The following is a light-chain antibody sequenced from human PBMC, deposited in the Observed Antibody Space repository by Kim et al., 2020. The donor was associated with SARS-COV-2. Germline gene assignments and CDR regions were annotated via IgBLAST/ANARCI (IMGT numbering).Light chain of an antibody. CDR2: GAS. Sequence: PGGATTLTNRASHPVSSNYLAWYQPRPGQAPRLLIHGASSVDTGVPARFSGSGSGTDFILTVSRLEPEDFAVYYCQQYGTSPPTFGQGTKVEIK. J-gene: IGKJ1*01. CDR3: QQYGTSPPT. V-gene: IGKV3-20*01. CDR1: HPVSSNY.